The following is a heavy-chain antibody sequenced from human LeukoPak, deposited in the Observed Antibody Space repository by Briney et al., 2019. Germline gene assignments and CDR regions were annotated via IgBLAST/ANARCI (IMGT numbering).Heavy chain of an antibody. Sequence: GGSLRLSCAASGFTFSSYAVSWVRQAPGKGLEWVSAISGSGGSTYYADSVKGRFTISRDNSKNTLYLQMNSLRAEDTAVYYCAKDGDYYGSGSYFTYYFDYWGQGTLVTVSS. CDR2: ISGSGGST. CDR1: GFTFSSYA. V-gene: IGHV3-23*01. D-gene: IGHD3-10*01. J-gene: IGHJ4*02. CDR3: AKDGDYYGSGSYFTYYFDY.